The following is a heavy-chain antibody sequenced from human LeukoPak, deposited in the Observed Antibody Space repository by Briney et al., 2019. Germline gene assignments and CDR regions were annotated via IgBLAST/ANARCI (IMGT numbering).Heavy chain of an antibody. CDR1: GFTFSSYA. D-gene: IGHD3-3*01. V-gene: IGHV3-23*01. CDR2: ISGSGGIT. J-gene: IGHJ4*02. CDR3: AKGIHGSLLRSLEFDY. Sequence: GGSLRLSCAASGFTFSSYAMSWVRQDPGKGLERVSSISGSGGITYYADSVKGRFTISRDNSKNTLYLQMNNLRDEDTAVYYCAKGIHGSLLRSLEFDYWGQGTLVTVSS.